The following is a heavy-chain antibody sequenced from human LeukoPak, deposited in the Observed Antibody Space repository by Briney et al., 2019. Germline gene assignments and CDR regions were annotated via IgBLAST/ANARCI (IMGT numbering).Heavy chain of an antibody. CDR2: IRYDGSNK. CDR1: RFTFSSYG. J-gene: IGHJ4*02. V-gene: IGHV3-30*02. D-gene: IGHD3-22*01. CDR3: AKDESSGFNFDY. Sequence: GGSLRLPCAASRFTFSSYGMHWVRQAPGKGLEWVTFIRYDGSNKYYADSVKGRFTISRDNSKNTLYLQMDSLRAEDTAMYYCAKDESSGFNFDYWGQGTLVTVSS.